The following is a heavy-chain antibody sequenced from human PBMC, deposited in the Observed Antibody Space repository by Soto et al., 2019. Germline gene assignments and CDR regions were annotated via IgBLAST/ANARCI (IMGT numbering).Heavy chain of an antibody. CDR3: ARVYSSSGWILDY. Sequence: EVQLVESGGGLVQPGGSLRLSCAASGFTFSSYEMNWVRQAPGKGLEWVSYISSSGSTTYYADSVKGRFTISRDNAKNSLYLQMNSLRAEDTAVYYCARVYSSSGWILDYWGQGTLVTVSS. CDR1: GFTFSSYE. CDR2: ISSSGSTT. J-gene: IGHJ4*02. D-gene: IGHD6-6*01. V-gene: IGHV3-48*03.